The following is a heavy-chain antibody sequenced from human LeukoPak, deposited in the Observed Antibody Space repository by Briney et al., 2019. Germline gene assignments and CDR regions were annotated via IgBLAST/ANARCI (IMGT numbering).Heavy chain of an antibody. J-gene: IGHJ4*02. V-gene: IGHV3-23*01. D-gene: IGHD4-17*01. CDR3: AKRGGGSGDARFDY. CDR1: GFTFSSYT. CDR2: ISGSGGTT. Sequence: PGGSLRLSCAASGFTFSSYTMTWVRQAPGKGLEWVSIISGSGGTTYYADSVKGRFTISRDNSKNTLYLQMNSLRAEDTAVYYCAKRGGGSGDARFDYWGQGTLVTVSS.